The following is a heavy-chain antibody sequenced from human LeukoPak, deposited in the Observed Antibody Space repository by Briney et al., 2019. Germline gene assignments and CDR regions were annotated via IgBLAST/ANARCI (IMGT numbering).Heavy chain of an antibody. CDR3: ARGLSGAGTGYYMDV. D-gene: IGHD6-19*01. CDR2: ISAYNGNT. Sequence: ASVKVSCKASGYTFTSYGISWVRQAPGQGLEWMGWISAYNGNTNYAQKLQGRVTMTTDTSTSTAYMELRSLRSDDTAVYYCARGLSGAGTGYYMDVWGKGTTVTVSS. J-gene: IGHJ6*03. CDR1: GYTFTSYG. V-gene: IGHV1-18*01.